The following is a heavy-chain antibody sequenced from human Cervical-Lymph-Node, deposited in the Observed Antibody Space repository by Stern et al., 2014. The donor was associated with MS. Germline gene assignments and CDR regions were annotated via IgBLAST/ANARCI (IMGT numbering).Heavy chain of an antibody. V-gene: IGHV1-18*01. CDR1: GYTFTSHG. J-gene: IGHJ4*02. D-gene: IGHD4-17*01. CDR3: ARLGRDYGDAFYFDH. CDR2: ISTDNGNT. Sequence: QMQLVQSGAEVKKPGATVKVSCKASGYTFTSHGISWMRQAPGQGLEWMGWISTDNGNTNYAQKFQGGVPLTTDTSTNTVYMELRSLESDDTAVYYCARLGRDYGDAFYFDHWGQGTLVTVSS.